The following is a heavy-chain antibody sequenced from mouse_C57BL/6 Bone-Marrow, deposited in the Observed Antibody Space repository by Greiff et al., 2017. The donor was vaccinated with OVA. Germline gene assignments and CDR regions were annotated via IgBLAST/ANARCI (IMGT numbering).Heavy chain of an antibody. Sequence: EVQLKESGGGLVKPGGSLKLSCAASGFTFSSYAMSWVRQTPEKRLEWVATISDGGSYTYYPDNVKGRFTISRDNAKNNLYLQMSHLKSEDTAMYYCARDLRVAYWGQGTLVTVSA. CDR1: GFTFSSYA. V-gene: IGHV5-4*01. J-gene: IGHJ3*01. CDR2: ISDGGSYT. CDR3: ARDLRVAY.